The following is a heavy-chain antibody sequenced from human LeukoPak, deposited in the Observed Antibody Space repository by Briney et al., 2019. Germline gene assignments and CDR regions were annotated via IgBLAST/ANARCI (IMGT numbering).Heavy chain of an antibody. CDR1: GGSISYYY. CDR3: ARKGGHFDY. Sequence: SETLSLTCTVSGGSISYYYWSWIRQSPGKGLEWIGYIYFNGSTNYNPSLKSRVTISVDMSKNQFSLKVTSVTAADTAIYYCARKGGHFDYWGQGTLVTVSS. CDR2: IYFNGST. V-gene: IGHV4-59*01. J-gene: IGHJ4*02. D-gene: IGHD2-15*01.